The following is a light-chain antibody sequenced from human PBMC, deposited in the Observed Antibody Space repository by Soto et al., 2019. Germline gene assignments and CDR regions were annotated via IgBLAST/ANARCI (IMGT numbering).Light chain of an antibody. CDR1: QSVRSNY. V-gene: IGKV3-20*01. CDR3: QQYDSSFRT. J-gene: IGKJ1*01. Sequence: EIVLTQSPGTLSLSPGERATVSCRASQSVRSNYLARYQQKPGQAPRLLIYGASSRATGIPDRFSGNGSGTHFTLTISRMEHEDFAVYYCQQYDSSFRTFGQGTKVDIK. CDR2: GAS.